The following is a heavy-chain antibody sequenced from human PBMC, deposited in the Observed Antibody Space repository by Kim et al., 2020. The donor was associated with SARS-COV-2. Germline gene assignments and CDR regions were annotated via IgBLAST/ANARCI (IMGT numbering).Heavy chain of an antibody. V-gene: IGHV4-39*01. CDR3: ARQGWELPQVTY. Sequence: YSNPSLKTRVTISVDTSKNQFSLKLSSVTAADTAVYYCARQGWELPQVTYWGQGTLVTVSS. J-gene: IGHJ4*02. D-gene: IGHD1-26*01.